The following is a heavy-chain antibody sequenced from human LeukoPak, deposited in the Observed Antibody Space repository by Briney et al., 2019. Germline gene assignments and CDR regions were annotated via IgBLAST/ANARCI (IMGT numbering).Heavy chain of an antibody. CDR2: ISGSGGST. V-gene: IGHV3-23*01. J-gene: IGHJ4*02. Sequence: GGSLRLSCAASGFTFSGYAMGWVRQAPGKGLKWVSVISGSGGSTYYAESVKGRFTISRDNSKNTLYLQMNSLRAEDTAVYYCAREVYSSSWYQKGYFDYWGQGTLVTVSS. D-gene: IGHD6-13*01. CDR1: GFTFSGYA. CDR3: AREVYSSSWYQKGYFDY.